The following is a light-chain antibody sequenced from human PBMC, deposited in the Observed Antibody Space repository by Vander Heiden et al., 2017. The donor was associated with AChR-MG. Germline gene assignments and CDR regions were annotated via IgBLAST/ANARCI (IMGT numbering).Light chain of an antibody. CDR3: ASYTSSTTLV. CDR1: RSDVGGYNY. CDR2: DVT. V-gene: IGLV2-14*03. Sequence: QSALTQPAAVSGSPGQSITISCTGTRSDVGGYNYVSWYHQDRDKPPKLLIYDVTYRPAGLSDRFSASKSGNTASLNISGLRPEDEGFYYCASYTSSTTLVFGGGTKVTVL. J-gene: IGLJ6*01.